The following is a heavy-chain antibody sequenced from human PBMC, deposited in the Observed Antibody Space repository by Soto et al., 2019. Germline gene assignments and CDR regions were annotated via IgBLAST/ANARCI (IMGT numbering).Heavy chain of an antibody. V-gene: IGHV3-30*18. CDR1: GFTFSSYG. CDR3: AKDPGPGVSMRIMTTVTTSHY. J-gene: IGHJ4*02. D-gene: IGHD4-17*01. Sequence: PGESLKISCAASGFTFSSYGMHWVRQAPGKGLEWVAVISYDGSNKYYADSVKGRFTISRDNSKNTLYLQMNSLRAEDTAVYYCAKDPGPGVSMRIMTTVTTSHYWGQGTLVTVSS. CDR2: ISYDGSNK.